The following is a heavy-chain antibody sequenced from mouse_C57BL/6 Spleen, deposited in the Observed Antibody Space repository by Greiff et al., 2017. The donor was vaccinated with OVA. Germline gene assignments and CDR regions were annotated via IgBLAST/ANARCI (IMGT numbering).Heavy chain of an antibody. V-gene: IGHV5-6*01. CDR1: GFTFSSYG. CDR3: ARHDSSYYFDY. D-gene: IGHD1-1*01. CDR2: ISSGGSYT. J-gene: IGHJ2*01. Sequence: VQLVESGGDLVKPGGSLKLSCAASGFTFSSYGMSWVRQTPDKRLEWVATISSGGSYTYYPDSVKGRFTISRDNAKNTLYLQMSSLKSEDTAMYYCARHDSSYYFDYWGQGTTLTVSS.